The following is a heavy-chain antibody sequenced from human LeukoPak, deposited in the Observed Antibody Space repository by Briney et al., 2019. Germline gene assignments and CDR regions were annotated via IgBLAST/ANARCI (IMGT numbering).Heavy chain of an antibody. V-gene: IGHV3-21*01. Sequence: GGSLRLSCAASGFTFSSYSMNWVRQAPGKGLEWVSSISSSSYIYYADSVKGRFTISRDNAKNSLYLQMNSLRAEDTAVYYCARVSGSLQDYYYGMDVWGQGTTVTVSS. CDR1: GFTFSSYS. CDR3: ARVSGSLQDYYYGMDV. CDR2: ISSSSYI. J-gene: IGHJ6*02. D-gene: IGHD1-26*01.